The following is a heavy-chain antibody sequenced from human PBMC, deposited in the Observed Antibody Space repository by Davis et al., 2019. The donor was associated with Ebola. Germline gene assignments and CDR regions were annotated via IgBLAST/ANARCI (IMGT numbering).Heavy chain of an antibody. V-gene: IGHV4-34*01. D-gene: IGHD4-11*01. Sequence: MPSETLSLTCAVYGGSFSGYYWSWIRQPPGKGLEWIGEINHSGSTNYNPSLESRVTISVDTSKNQFSLKLSSVTAADTAVYYCARGPTVNGLDYWGQGTLVTVSS. CDR3: ARGPTVNGLDY. J-gene: IGHJ4*02. CDR1: GGSFSGYY. CDR2: INHSGST.